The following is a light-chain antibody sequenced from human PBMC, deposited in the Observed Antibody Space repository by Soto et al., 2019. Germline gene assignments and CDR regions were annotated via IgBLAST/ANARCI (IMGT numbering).Light chain of an antibody. J-gene: IGLJ1*01. CDR1: SSDVGGYNY. V-gene: IGLV2-14*01. CDR3: SSYTRSSTLLYV. CDR2: DVS. Sequence: QSALTQPASVSGSPGQSITISCTGTSSDVGGYNYVSWYQQHPGKAPKLMIYDVSNRPSGVSNRFSGSKSGNTASLTISGLQAEDEAYYYGSSYTRSSTLLYVFGTGTKVTVL.